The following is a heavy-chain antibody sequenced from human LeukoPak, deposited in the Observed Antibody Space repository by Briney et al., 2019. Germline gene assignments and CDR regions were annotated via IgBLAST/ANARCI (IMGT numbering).Heavy chain of an antibody. D-gene: IGHD6-19*01. CDR2: IYPSDSDT. Sequence: GESLKISCKGSGYSFTNYWIGRVRQMPGKGLEWMGIIYPSDSDTRYSPSFQGQVAISADRSISTAYLLWSSLEASDTAMYYCARMGGSGWAFDYWGQGTLVTVSS. CDR3: ARMGGSGWAFDY. CDR1: GYSFTNYW. J-gene: IGHJ4*02. V-gene: IGHV5-51*01.